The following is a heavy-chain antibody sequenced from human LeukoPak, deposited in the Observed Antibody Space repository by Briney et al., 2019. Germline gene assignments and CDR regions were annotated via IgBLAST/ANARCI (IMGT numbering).Heavy chain of an antibody. V-gene: IGHV1-18*01. CDR1: GYTFTSYG. D-gene: IGHD5-18*01. J-gene: IGHJ4*02. Sequence: ASVKVSCKASGYTFTSYGISWVRQAPGQGLEWMGWISAYNGNTNYAQKPQGRVTMTTDTSTSTAYMELRSLRSDDTAVYYCARDVGYSYGSDYFDYWGQGTLVTVSS. CDR3: ARDVGYSYGSDYFDY. CDR2: ISAYNGNT.